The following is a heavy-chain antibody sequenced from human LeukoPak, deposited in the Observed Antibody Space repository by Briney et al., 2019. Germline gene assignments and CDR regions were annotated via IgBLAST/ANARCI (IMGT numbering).Heavy chain of an antibody. CDR3: ARRHQITSYSPYAFDV. D-gene: IGHD2-15*01. CDR1: GGSISSYY. V-gene: IGHV4-59*08. Sequence: SETLSLTCTVSGGSISSYYWSWIRQPPGKGLEWIGNIHYTGYTNYNPSLKSRVNTLVDMSTKSFSLELTSVTAADTAVYFCARRHQITSYSPYAFDVWGPGRLVTVSS. J-gene: IGHJ3*01. CDR2: IHYTGYT.